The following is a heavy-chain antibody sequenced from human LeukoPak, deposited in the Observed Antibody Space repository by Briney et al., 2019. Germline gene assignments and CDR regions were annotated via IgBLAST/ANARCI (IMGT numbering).Heavy chain of an antibody. CDR2: ISAYNGNT. V-gene: IGHV1-18*01. Sequence: ASVKVSCKASGYTFTSYGISWVRQAPGQGLEWMGWISAYNGNTNYAQKLQGRVTMTTDTSTSTAHMELSSLRSEDTAVYYCARGRPQRFLEWLERRAKKYYFDYWGQGTLVTVSS. J-gene: IGHJ4*02. CDR3: ARGRPQRFLEWLERRAKKYYFDY. D-gene: IGHD3-3*01. CDR1: GYTFTSYG.